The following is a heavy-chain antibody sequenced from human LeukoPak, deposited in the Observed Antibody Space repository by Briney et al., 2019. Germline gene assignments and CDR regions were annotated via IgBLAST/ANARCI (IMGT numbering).Heavy chain of an antibody. CDR1: GFNFIDYS. J-gene: IGHJ4*01. CDR3: ARDHRYAFDN. Sequence: GGSLRLSCAASGFNFIDYSMNWVRQAPGKGLEWISYIGISSGNTKYADSVKGRFTISKDKARNSLYLQMNSLRVEDTAVYYCARDHRYAFDNWGHGTLVTVSS. CDR2: IGISSGNT. V-gene: IGHV3-48*01. D-gene: IGHD5-12*01.